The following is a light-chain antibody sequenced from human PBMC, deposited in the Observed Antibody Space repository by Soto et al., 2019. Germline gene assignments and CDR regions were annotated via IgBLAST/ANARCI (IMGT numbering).Light chain of an antibody. CDR2: GAS. CDR3: QQYNSWPT. CDR1: QSVGNL. V-gene: IGKV3-15*01. Sequence: EIVLAQSPATLSLSPGERATLSCRASQSVGNLLAWYQHKRGQSPRLLVYGASTRATGVPARFSGSGSGAEFTLSISSLQSEDFAVYYCQQYNSWPTFGGGTKVEIK. J-gene: IGKJ4*01.